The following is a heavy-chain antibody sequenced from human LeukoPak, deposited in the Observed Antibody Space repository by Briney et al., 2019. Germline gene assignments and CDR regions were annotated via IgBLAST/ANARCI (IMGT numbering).Heavy chain of an antibody. CDR2: IRHDGRDK. CDR1: GFTFSAYG. V-gene: IGHV3-30*02. Sequence: GGSLRLSCAGSGFTFSAYGMHWVRQAPGKGLEWAAFIRHDGRDKFYADSVKGRFTISRDNSRKTVYVQMNSLRAEDTAVYYCAKMEYNWHFFDYWGQGTPVTVSS. CDR3: AKMEYNWHFFDY. D-gene: IGHD1-20*01. J-gene: IGHJ4*02.